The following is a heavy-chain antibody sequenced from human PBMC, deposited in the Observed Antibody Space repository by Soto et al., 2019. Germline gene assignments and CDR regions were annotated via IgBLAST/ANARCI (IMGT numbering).Heavy chain of an antibody. CDR3: ARDYSNLGLDY. J-gene: IGHJ4*02. CDR2: TSGSSHVI. D-gene: IGHD4-4*01. V-gene: IGHV3-11*01. CDR1: GFALSDFY. Sequence: GGSLRLSCEASGFALSDFYILWIRQAPGRGLEWVSYTSGSSHVIFYAGSVKGRFTISRDNAKNSLYLQMDSLRADDTAVYYCARDYSNLGLDYWGPGTLVTVSS.